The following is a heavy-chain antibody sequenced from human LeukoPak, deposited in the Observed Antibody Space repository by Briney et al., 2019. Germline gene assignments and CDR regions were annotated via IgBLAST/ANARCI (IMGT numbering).Heavy chain of an antibody. D-gene: IGHD6-6*01. V-gene: IGHV1-8*01. Sequence: GASVKVSCKPSGYTFTRFDINWVRQAPGQGLEWMGWMNPNNGSTGYAQKFQGRVTMTSSAPIRTASLELRGLTSEDTAVYYCARAFYSSASGGGNYFDFWGQGTPVTVSS. J-gene: IGHJ4*02. CDR1: GYTFTRFD. CDR2: MNPNNGST. CDR3: ARAFYSSASGGGNYFDF.